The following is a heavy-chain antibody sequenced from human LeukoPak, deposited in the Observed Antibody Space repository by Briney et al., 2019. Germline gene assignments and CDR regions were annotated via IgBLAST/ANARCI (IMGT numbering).Heavy chain of an antibody. CDR3: ARCYYYVSGIYGY. V-gene: IGHV4-34*01. J-gene: IGHJ4*02. Sequence: SETLSLTCAVYGGSFSGYYWSWIRHPPGKGLEWIGEINHSGSTNYNPSLKSRVTISVDTSKNQFSLKLSSVTAADTAVYYCARCYYYVSGIYGYWGQGTLVTVSS. CDR1: GGSFSGYY. CDR2: INHSGST. D-gene: IGHD3-10*01.